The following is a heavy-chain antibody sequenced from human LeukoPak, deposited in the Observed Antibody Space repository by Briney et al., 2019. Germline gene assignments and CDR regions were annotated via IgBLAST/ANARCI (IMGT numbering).Heavy chain of an antibody. Sequence: GGSLRLSCAASGFTFSSYGMHWVRQAPGKGLEWVAFIRYDGSNKYYADSVKGRFTISRDNSKNTLYLQMNSLRAEDTAVYYCGKGPWEVLWYFDYWGQGPLVTVSS. D-gene: IGHD2-21*01. J-gene: IGHJ4*02. CDR1: GFTFSSYG. CDR3: GKGPWEVLWYFDY. V-gene: IGHV3-30*02. CDR2: IRYDGSNK.